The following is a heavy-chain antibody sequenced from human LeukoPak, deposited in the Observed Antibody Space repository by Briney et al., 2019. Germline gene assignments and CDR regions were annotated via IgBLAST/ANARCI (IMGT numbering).Heavy chain of an antibody. D-gene: IGHD5-12*01. V-gene: IGHV6-1*01. Sequence: SQTLSLTCAISGDSVSSNRAAWNWIRQSPSRGLEWLGRTYYRSKWYNDYAVSVKSRITINPDTSKNQFSLKLSSVTAADTAVYYCARGPKWLRGSRYYYYYGMDVWGQGTTVTVSS. J-gene: IGHJ6*02. CDR2: TYYRSKWYN. CDR3: ARGPKWLRGSRYYYYYGMDV. CDR1: GDSVSSNRAA.